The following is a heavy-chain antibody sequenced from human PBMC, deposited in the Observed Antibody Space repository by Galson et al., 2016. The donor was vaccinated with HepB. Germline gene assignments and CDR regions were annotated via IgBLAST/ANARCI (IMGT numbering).Heavy chain of an antibody. Sequence: SLRLSCAGSGFTFGDYAVSWFRQAPGKGLEWVGFSRSKAYIGTAEYAASVKGRFTISRDDGKSIAYLQMNSLEAEDTALYYCTRAPPYYHDTSRYYFDYWGQGTLVTVSS. V-gene: IGHV3-49*03. J-gene: IGHJ4*02. CDR1: GFTFGDYA. D-gene: IGHD3-22*01. CDR2: SRSKAYIGTA. CDR3: TRAPPYYHDTSRYYFDY.